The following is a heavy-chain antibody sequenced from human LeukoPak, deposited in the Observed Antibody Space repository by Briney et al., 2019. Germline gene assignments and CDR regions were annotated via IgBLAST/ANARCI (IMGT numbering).Heavy chain of an antibody. V-gene: IGHV4-34*01. Sequence: SETLSLTCAVYGGAFSGYYLSWIRQPPGKGLEWIGEINHSGSTNYNPSLKSRVTISVDTSKNQFSLKLSSVTAADTAVYYCARGGGYSYGPPFDYWGHGTLVTVSS. CDR2: INHSGST. CDR3: ARGGGYSYGPPFDY. D-gene: IGHD5-18*01. CDR1: GGAFSGYY. J-gene: IGHJ4*01.